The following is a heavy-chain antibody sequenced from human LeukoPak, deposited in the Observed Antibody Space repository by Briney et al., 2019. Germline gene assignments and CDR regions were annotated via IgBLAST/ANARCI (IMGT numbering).Heavy chain of an antibody. CDR2: FDPEDGET. D-gene: IGHD5-12*01. J-gene: IGHJ6*02. Sequence: ASVKVSCKVSGYTLTELSMHWVRQAPGKGLEWMGGFDPEDGETIYAQKFQGRVTMTEDTSTDTAYMELSSLRSEDTAVYYCATSRSVGYGGYSYYSYYYGMDVWGQGTTVTVSS. CDR3: ATSRSVGYGGYSYYSYYYGMDV. CDR1: GYTLTELS. V-gene: IGHV1-24*01.